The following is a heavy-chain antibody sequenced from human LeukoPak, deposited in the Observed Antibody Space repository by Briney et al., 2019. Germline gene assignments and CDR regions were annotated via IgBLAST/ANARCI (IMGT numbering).Heavy chain of an antibody. J-gene: IGHJ4*02. CDR1: GGSFSGYY. CDR2: INHSGST. CDR3: ARGYGCAAGSDFDY. V-gene: IGHV4-34*01. Sequence: SETLSLTCAVYGGSFSGYYWSWIRQPPGKGLEWIGEINHSGSTNYNPSLKSRVTISVDTSKNQFSLKLSSVPAADTAVYYCARGYGCAAGSDFDYWGQGTLVTVSS. D-gene: IGHD3-16*01.